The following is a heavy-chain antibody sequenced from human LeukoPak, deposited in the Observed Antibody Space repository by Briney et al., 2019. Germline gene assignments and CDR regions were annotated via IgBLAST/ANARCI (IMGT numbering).Heavy chain of an antibody. CDR2: ISGSGGST. D-gene: IGHD3-22*01. Sequence: PGGSLRLSCAASGFTFSSHAMSWVRQAPGKGLEWVSAISGSGGSTYYADSVKGRFTISRDNSKNTLYLQMNSLRAEDTAVYYCAKGEYYYDSSGHFDYWGQGTLVTVSS. J-gene: IGHJ4*02. CDR1: GFTFSSHA. CDR3: AKGEYYYDSSGHFDY. V-gene: IGHV3-23*01.